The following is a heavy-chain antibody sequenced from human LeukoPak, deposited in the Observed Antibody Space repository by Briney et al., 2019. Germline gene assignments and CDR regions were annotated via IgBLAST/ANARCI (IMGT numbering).Heavy chain of an antibody. CDR1: GGSISSYY. Sequence: SETLSLTCTVSGGSISSYYWSWIRQPPGKGLEWIGEINHSGSTNYNPSLKSRVTISVDTSKNQFSLKLSSVTAADTAVYYCAISYGDYAFDIWGQGTMVTVSS. CDR3: AISYGDYAFDI. J-gene: IGHJ3*02. V-gene: IGHV4-34*01. CDR2: INHSGST. D-gene: IGHD4-17*01.